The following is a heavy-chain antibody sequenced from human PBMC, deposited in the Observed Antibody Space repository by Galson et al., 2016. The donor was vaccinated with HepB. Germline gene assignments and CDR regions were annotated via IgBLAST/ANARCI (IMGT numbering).Heavy chain of an antibody. D-gene: IGHD1-26*01. CDR2: IHYSWST. CDR1: GVSVSGGAYH. V-gene: IGHV4-61*08. J-gene: IGHJ4*02. CDR3: AKVAQWELFTWDK. Sequence: ETLSLTCTVSGVSVSGGAYHWAWIRQPTGKGLEWIGYIHYSWSTSYNPSLKSRVTMFVDTSKNQFSLKLRSVTAADTAVYYCAKVAQWELFTWDKWGQGTLVTVSS.